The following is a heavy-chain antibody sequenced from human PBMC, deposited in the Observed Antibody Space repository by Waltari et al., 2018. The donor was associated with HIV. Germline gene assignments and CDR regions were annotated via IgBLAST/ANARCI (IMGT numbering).Heavy chain of an antibody. Sequence: EVQLVESGGGLVQHGGSLRLSCAASGFPVRSNYMSWVRQAPGKGLEWVSLIYTGGSTYYADSVKGRFTISRDNSKNTLYLQMNSLRAEDTAVYYCASPDTTMVHGHYYFYHMDVWGQGTTVTVSS. CDR1: GFPVRSNY. J-gene: IGHJ6*02. CDR2: IYTGGST. V-gene: IGHV3-66*01. CDR3: ASPDTTMVHGHYYFYHMDV. D-gene: IGHD5-18*01.